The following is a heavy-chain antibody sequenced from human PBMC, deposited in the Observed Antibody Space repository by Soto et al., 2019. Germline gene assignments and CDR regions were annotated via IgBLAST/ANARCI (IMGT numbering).Heavy chain of an antibody. D-gene: IGHD1-26*01. CDR2: ISGSGGGT. Sequence: EVQLLESGGGLVQPGGSLRLSCAASGFTFSSYAMSWVRQSPGKGLEWGSAISGSGGGTYYGDSVKGRFTISSDNSKDTLYRQISSLRAKDTAVYYCAKGRSGSHEYFQHWGQGTLVTVSS. J-gene: IGHJ1*01. V-gene: IGHV3-23*01. CDR3: AKGRSGSHEYFQH. CDR1: GFTFSSYA.